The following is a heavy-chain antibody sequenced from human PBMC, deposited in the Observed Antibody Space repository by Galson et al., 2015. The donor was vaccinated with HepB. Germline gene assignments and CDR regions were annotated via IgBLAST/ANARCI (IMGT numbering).Heavy chain of an antibody. Sequence: SLRLSCAASGFTFSDYYMSWIRQAPGKGLEWVGHIKTKTDGGTPDYTAPVKGRFTISRDDSKNTLYLQMNSLKTEDTAVYYCTTGAWIQLWLEDYWGQGTLVTVSS. D-gene: IGHD5-18*01. V-gene: IGHV3-15*01. CDR3: TTGAWIQLWLEDY. CDR1: GFTFSDYY. J-gene: IGHJ4*02. CDR2: IKTKTDGGTP.